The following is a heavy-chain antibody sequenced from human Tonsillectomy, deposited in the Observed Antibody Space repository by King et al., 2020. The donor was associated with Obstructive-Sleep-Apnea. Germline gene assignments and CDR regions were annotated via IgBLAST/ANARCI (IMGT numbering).Heavy chain of an antibody. CDR3: ARGWSPDY. V-gene: IGHV4-34*01. D-gene: IGHD2-15*01. J-gene: IGHJ4*02. Sequence: VQLQQWGAGLLKPSETLSLTCAVYGGSFSDYYWSWIRQPPGKGLEWVGEISHSGDTNYNPSLTSRVTISVDTSKRQFSLKMRSVTAADTGVYYCARGWSPDYWGQGTLVTVSS. CDR1: GGSFSDYY. CDR2: ISHSGDT.